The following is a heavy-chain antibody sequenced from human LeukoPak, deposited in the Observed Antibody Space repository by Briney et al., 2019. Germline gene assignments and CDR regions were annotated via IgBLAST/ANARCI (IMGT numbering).Heavy chain of an antibody. D-gene: IGHD2-15*01. CDR1: GSSVSSGDYC. J-gene: IGHJ4*02. V-gene: IGHV4-30-4*01. Sequence: SQTLSLTCTVSGSSVSSGDYCWSWIRQAPGRGLEWIGFIYNSGSTYYNPSLKSRVTISIDTSKNQFSLKLSSVTAADTAVYYCASPKKGGPEFFDYWGQGTLVTVSS. CDR2: IYNSGST. CDR3: ASPKKGGPEFFDY.